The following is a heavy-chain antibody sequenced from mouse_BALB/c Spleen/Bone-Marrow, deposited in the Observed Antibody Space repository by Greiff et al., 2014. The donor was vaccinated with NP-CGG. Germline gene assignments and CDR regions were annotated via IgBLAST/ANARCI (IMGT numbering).Heavy chain of an antibody. D-gene: IGHD2-1*01. Sequence: EVQLQQSGGGLVQPGGSMKLSCVASGFTFSNYWMNWVRQSPEKGLEWVAEIRLKSNNYATHYAESVKGRFTISRDDSKSSVYLQMNNLRAEDTGIYYCTRIGNYDCDYWGQGTTLTVSS. CDR3: TRIGNYDCDY. V-gene: IGHV6-6*02. CDR1: GFTFSNYW. J-gene: IGHJ2*01. CDR2: IRLKSNNYAT.